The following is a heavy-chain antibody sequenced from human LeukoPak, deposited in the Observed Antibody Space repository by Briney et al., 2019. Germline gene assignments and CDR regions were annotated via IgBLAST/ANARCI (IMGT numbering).Heavy chain of an antibody. CDR2: IYTSGST. CDR3: ARAKDNYRGNDAFDI. V-gene: IGHV4-4*07. J-gene: IGHJ3*02. Sequence: SETLSLTCTVSGGSISPYYWSWIRQPAGKGLEWIGRIYTSGSTNYNPSLKSRVTMSVDPSKNQFSLKLSSVTAADTAVYYCARAKDNYRGNDAFDIWGQGTMVTASS. CDR1: GGSISPYY. D-gene: IGHD4/OR15-4a*01.